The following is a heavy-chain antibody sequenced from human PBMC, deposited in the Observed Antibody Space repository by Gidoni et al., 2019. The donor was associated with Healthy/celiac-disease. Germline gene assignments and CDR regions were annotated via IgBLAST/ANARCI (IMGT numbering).Heavy chain of an antibody. CDR2: IYHSGST. CDR3: AREDSSGYYSFDY. D-gene: IGHD3-22*01. V-gene: IGHV4-30-2*01. CDR1: GGSISSGGYS. Sequence: QLQLQESGSGLVKPSQTLSLTCAVSGGSISSGGYSWSWIRQQPGKGLEWIGYIYHSGSTYTNPSLKSRVTISVDRSKNQFSLKLSSVTAADTAVYYCAREDSSGYYSFDYWGQGTLVTVSS. J-gene: IGHJ4*02.